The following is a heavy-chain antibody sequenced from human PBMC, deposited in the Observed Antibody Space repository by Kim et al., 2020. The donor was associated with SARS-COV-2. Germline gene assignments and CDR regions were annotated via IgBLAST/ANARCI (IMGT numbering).Heavy chain of an antibody. J-gene: IGHJ4*02. CDR3: ARGHTPSKRGYSGYAC. Sequence: ASVKVSCKASGYTFTSYDINWVRQATGQGLEWMGWMNPNSGNTGYAQKFQGRVTMTRNTSISTAYMELSSLRSEDTAVYYCARGHTPSKRGYSGYACWGQGTLVTVSS. CDR2: MNPNSGNT. D-gene: IGHD5-12*01. CDR1: GYTFTSYD. V-gene: IGHV1-8*01.